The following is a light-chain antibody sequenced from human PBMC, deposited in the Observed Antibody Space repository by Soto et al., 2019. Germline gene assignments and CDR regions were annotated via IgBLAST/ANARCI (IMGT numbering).Light chain of an antibody. CDR1: QQISNN. CDR2: GAS. J-gene: IGKJ1*01. Sequence: EIVLTQSPATLSSFPGERAILSCRASQQISNNLAWYRQSPGQAPTLLIYGASSRATDIPDRFSGSGSGTDFTLTISGLQSDDFALYYCQQYENWPRTFGQGTKVDIK. V-gene: IGKV3-15*01. CDR3: QQYENWPRT.